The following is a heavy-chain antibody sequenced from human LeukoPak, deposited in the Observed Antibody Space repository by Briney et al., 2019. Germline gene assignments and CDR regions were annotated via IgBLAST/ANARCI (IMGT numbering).Heavy chain of an antibody. CDR3: ARGPNSNWSGLDF. Sequence: GGSLRLSCVASGFTFNTYVMSWVRQAPGKGLVWVSRISPTGSTTSYADSVKGRFTVSRDNAKNTLYLQVNNLRAEDTAVYYCARGPNSNWSGLDFWGQGTLLTVSS. V-gene: IGHV3-74*01. CDR1: GFTFNTYV. D-gene: IGHD6-6*01. CDR2: ISPTGSTT. J-gene: IGHJ4*02.